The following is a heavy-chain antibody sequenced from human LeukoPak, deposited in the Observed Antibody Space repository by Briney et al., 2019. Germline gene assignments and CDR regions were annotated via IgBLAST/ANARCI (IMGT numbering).Heavy chain of an antibody. CDR3: AREGSDISLDV. Sequence: SETLSLTCTVSGGSIGSYYWSWIRQPPGKGLEWIGYIYYTGSTNYNPSLKSRVSISVDTSKNQFSLRLNSVTAADTAVYYCAREGSDISLDVWGQGTMVTVSS. J-gene: IGHJ3*01. CDR1: GGSIGSYY. CDR2: IYYTGST. V-gene: IGHV4-59*01. D-gene: IGHD3-3*02.